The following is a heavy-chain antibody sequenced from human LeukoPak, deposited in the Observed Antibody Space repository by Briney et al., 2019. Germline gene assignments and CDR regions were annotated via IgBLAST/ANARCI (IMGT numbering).Heavy chain of an antibody. V-gene: IGHV3-72*01. CDR1: GFTFSDHY. Sequence: GGSLRLSCAASGFTFSDHYIDWVRQAPGKGLEWVGRSRDKGNRYTTAYAASVRGRFTISRDDSKNSLYLQMNSLKIEDTAVYYCTRLGIAPRDFDYWGQGTLVTVSS. D-gene: IGHD6-6*01. J-gene: IGHJ4*02. CDR2: SRDKGNRYTT. CDR3: TRLGIAPRDFDY.